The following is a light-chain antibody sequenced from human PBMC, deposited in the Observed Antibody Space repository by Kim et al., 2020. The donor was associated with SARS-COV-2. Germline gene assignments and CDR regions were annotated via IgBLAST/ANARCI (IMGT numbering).Light chain of an antibody. V-gene: IGLV6-57*03. Sequence: TVTISCTRSSGSIASNYGQWYQQRPGSAPTTVIYEDNQRPSGVPDRFSGSIDSSSNSASLTISGLKTEDEADYYCQSYDSSNPWVFGVGTQLTVL. CDR3: QSYDSSNPWV. J-gene: IGLJ3*02. CDR2: EDN. CDR1: SGSIASNY.